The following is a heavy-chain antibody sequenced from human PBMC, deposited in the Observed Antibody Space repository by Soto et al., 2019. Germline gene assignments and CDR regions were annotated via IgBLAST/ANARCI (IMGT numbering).Heavy chain of an antibody. Sequence: QVQLQQWGAGLLKPSETLSLTCAVYGGSFSGYYWSWIRQPPGKGLEWIGEINHSGSTNYNPSLKIRVTISVDTSKNQFSLKLSSVTAADTAVYYCARGEAYYYGSGSYYGGYYYYYGMDVWGQGTTVTVSS. J-gene: IGHJ6*02. CDR2: INHSGST. D-gene: IGHD3-10*01. CDR3: ARGEAYYYGSGSYYGGYYYYYGMDV. V-gene: IGHV4-34*01. CDR1: GGSFSGYY.